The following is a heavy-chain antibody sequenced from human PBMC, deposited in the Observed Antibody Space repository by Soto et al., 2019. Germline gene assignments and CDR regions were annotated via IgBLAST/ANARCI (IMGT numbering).Heavy chain of an antibody. Sequence: DVQLLESGGGLVQPEGSLRLSCAASGFTFSSYAMGWVRQGPGKGLEWVAVVSIGGSTDYADSVRGRFTISRDNAKNTLSLQMNSLTAEGTAVYFCAKRRGAGGHFDYWGQGALVTVSS. J-gene: IGHJ4*02. CDR1: GFTFSSYA. V-gene: IGHV3-23*01. D-gene: IGHD2-15*01. CDR2: VSIGGST. CDR3: AKRRGAGGHFDY.